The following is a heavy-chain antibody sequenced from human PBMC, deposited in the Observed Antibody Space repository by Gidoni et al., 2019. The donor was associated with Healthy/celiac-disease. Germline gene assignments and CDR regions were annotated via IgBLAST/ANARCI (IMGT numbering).Heavy chain of an antibody. CDR2: IYYSGST. CDR3: ARLTVAGTDY. D-gene: IGHD6-19*01. CDR1: GGSISSSSYY. V-gene: IGHV4-39*01. J-gene: IGHJ4*02. Sequence: QLQLQESGPGLVKPSETLSLTCTVSGGSISSSSYYWGWIRQPPGKGLEWMGSIYYSGSTYSNPSLKSRVTIYVDTSKNQFSLKLSSVTAADTAVYYCARLTVAGTDYWGQGTLVTVSS.